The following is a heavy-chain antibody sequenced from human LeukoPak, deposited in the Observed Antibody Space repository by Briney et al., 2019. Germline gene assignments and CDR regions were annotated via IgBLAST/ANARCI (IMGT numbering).Heavy chain of an antibody. J-gene: IGHJ4*02. CDR2: INHSGST. CDR1: GGSFSGYY. V-gene: IGHV4-34*01. Sequence: SETLSLTCAVYGGSFSGYYWSWIRQPPGKGLEWIGEINHSGSTNYNPSLRSRVTISVDTSKNQFSLKLSSVTAADTAVYYCARGVSRYSGYGLRRAARLDYWGQGTLVTVSS. D-gene: IGHD5-12*01. CDR3: ARGVSRYSGYGLRRAARLDY.